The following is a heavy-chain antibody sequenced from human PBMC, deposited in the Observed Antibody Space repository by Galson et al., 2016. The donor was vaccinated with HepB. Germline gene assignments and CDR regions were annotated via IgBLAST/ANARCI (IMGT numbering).Heavy chain of an antibody. V-gene: IGHV4-39*01. CDR1: RASISSNVYY. CDR3: ARQGSSSAFDV. Sequence: SETLSLTCSLSRASISSNVYYWAWIRQPAGKGLEWIGSVYYSGDSYYNPSLKPRVTISVDTSRDQFSLRLTSVTAADPAVYYCARQGSSSAFDVWGLGTLVTVSS. J-gene: IGHJ5*02. D-gene: IGHD6-25*01. CDR2: VYYSGDS.